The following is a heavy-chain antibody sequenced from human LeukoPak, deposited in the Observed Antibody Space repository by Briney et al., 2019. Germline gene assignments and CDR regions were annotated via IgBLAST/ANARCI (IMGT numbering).Heavy chain of an antibody. D-gene: IGHD3-22*01. V-gene: IGHV1-24*01. CDR2: FDPEDGET. CDR1: GYTLTELS. Sequence: EASVTVSCKVSGYTLTELSMHWVRQAPGKGLGWMGGFDPEDGETIYAQKFQGRVTMTEDTSTDTAYMELSSLGSEDTAVYYCATGYYDSSGYYAHWGQGTLVTVSS. CDR3: ATGYYDSSGYYAH. J-gene: IGHJ4*02.